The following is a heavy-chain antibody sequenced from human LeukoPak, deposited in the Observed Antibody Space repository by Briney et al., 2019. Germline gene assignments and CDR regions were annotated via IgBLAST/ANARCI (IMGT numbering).Heavy chain of an antibody. J-gene: IGHJ3*02. D-gene: IGHD3-22*01. Sequence: GGSLRLSCAASGFTFSSYAMHWVRQAPGKGLEWVAVISYDGSNKYYADSVKGRFTISRDNSKNTLYLQMNSLRAEDTDVYYCARVVVTMIVADDFDIWGQGTMVTVSS. V-gene: IGHV3-30*01. CDR2: ISYDGSNK. CDR3: ARVVVTMIVADDFDI. CDR1: GFTFSSYA.